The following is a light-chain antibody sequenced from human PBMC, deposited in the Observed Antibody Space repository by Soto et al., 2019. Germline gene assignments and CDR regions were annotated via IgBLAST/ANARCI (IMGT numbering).Light chain of an antibody. V-gene: IGKV3-20*01. Sequence: EIVLTQSPGTLSLSPGERATLSCRASQSVSSNYLAWYQQKPGQAPRLLIYGASTRATGIPDRFSGSGSGTDFTLTISRLATEDFAVDYCQQYSSSPRTFGQGTKVEIK. J-gene: IGKJ1*01. CDR2: GAS. CDR3: QQYSSSPRT. CDR1: QSVSSNY.